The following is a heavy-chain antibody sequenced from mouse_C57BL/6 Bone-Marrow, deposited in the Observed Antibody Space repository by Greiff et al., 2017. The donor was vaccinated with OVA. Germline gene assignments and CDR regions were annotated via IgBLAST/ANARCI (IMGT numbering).Heavy chain of an antibody. CDR3: ARHYDYDGAMDY. J-gene: IGHJ4*01. D-gene: IGHD2-4*01. Sequence: QLQQPGAELVRPGSSVNLSCKASGYTFTSYWMDWVKQRPGQGLEWIGNIYPSDSETHYNQKFKDKATLTVDKSSSTAYMQLSSLTSEDSAVYYCARHYDYDGAMDYWGQGTSVTVSS. CDR1: GYTFTSYW. CDR2: IYPSDSET. V-gene: IGHV1-61*01.